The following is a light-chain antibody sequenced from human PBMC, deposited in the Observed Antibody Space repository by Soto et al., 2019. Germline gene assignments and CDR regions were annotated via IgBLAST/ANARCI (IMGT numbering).Light chain of an antibody. V-gene: IGKV1-39*01. CDR3: QQSHNTPLT. Sequence: DIQMTQSPSSLSASVGDRVTITCRASQRVGSYLNWYQQKPGKAPTLLIYSASELQSGVSSRFSGSGSGTDFTLTIRNLQPEDFAVSYCQQSHNTPLTFGQGTKVEI. CDR2: SAS. J-gene: IGKJ1*01. CDR1: QRVGSY.